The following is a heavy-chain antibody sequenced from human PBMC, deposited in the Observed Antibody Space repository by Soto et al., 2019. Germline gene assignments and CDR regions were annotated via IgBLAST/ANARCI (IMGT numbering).Heavy chain of an antibody. V-gene: IGHV3-23*01. CDR3: AKIRDSWTDY. CDR1: GVTFSIYA. J-gene: IGHJ4*02. CDR2: ISGGGGPT. D-gene: IGHD1-26*01. Sequence: EVQLLESGVGLVQPGGSLRLSCVASGVTFSIYAMSWVRQAPGKGLEWVSTISGGGGPTYYADSVKGRFTSSRDNSKNTLYLQMNSLRAEDTALYYCAKIRDSWTDYWGQGTLVTVSS.